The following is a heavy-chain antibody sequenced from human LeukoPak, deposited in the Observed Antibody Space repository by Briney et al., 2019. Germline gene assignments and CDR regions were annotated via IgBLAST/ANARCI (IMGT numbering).Heavy chain of an antibody. V-gene: IGHV4-31*03. CDR1: GGSISSGGYY. J-gene: IGHJ6*03. Sequence: SQTLSLTCTVSGGSISSGGYYWSWIRQHPGKGLEWIGCIYYSGSTYYNPSLKSRVTISVDTSKNQFSLKLSSVTAADTAVYYCAKVDVVPASKAAYYMDVWGKGTTVTVSS. CDR3: AKVDVVPASKAAYYMDV. D-gene: IGHD2-15*01. CDR2: IYYSGST.